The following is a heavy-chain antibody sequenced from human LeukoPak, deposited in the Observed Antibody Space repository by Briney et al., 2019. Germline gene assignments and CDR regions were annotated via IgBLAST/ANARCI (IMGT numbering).Heavy chain of an antibody. V-gene: IGHV3-23*01. J-gene: IGHJ4*02. D-gene: IGHD4-17*01. CDR1: GFTFSSYA. CDR3: AKSFGDYGDYVSTFGY. Sequence: GGSLRLSCAASGFTFSSYAMSWVRQAPGKGLEWISAISGSGGSTYYADSVKGRFTISRDNSKNTLYLQMNSLRAEDTAVYYCAKSFGDYGDYVSTFGYWGQGTLVTVSS. CDR2: ISGSGGST.